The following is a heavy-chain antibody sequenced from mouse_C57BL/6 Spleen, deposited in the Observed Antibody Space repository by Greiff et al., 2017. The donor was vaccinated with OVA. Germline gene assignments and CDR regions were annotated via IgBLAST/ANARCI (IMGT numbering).Heavy chain of an antibody. V-gene: IGHV5-16*01. CDR1: GFTFSDYY. Sequence: DVQLVESEGGLVQPGSSMKLSCTASGFTFSDYYMAWVRQVPEKGLEWVANINYDGSSTYYLDSLKSRFIISRDNAKNILYLQMSSLKSEDTATYYCARVEDYDRFAYWGQGTLVTVSA. D-gene: IGHD2-4*01. J-gene: IGHJ3*01. CDR2: INYDGSST. CDR3: ARVEDYDRFAY.